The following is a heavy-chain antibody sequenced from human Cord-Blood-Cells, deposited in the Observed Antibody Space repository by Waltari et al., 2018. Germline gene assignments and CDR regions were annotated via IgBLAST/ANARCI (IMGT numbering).Heavy chain of an antibody. V-gene: IGHV1-69*12. Sequence: QVQRVQSGAEVKKPGSSVKVSCKASGGTFSSYPISWVGQAPEQGLEWMGGISPIFGTANDAQKFQGRVTITADESTSTAYMELSSLRSEDTAVYYCASGYSYGYSDYYYGMDVWGQGTTVTVSS. CDR2: ISPIFGTA. CDR1: GGTFSSYP. D-gene: IGHD5-18*01. J-gene: IGHJ6*02. CDR3: ASGYSYGYSDYYYGMDV.